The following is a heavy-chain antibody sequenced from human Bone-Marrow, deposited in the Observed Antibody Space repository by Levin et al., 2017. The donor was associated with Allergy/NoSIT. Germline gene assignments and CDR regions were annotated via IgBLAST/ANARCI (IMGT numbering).Heavy chain of an antibody. J-gene: IGHJ6*02. D-gene: IGHD5-18*01. V-gene: IGHV5-51*01. CDR3: VRHSQYSFGSLGSSNSMDV. CDR1: GYSFASYW. Sequence: GESLKISCKASGYSFASYWIGWVRQMPGKGLEWMGIIFPGDSDTRYSPSFQGQVTISADKSISTAYLQWSSLKASDTAMYYCVRHSQYSFGSLGSSNSMDVWGQGTTVTVSS. CDR2: IFPGDSDT.